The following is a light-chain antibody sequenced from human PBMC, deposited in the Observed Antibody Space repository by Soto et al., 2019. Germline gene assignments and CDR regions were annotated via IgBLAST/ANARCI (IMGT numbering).Light chain of an antibody. V-gene: IGKV2-28*01. CDR2: LGS. J-gene: IGKJ4*01. CDR3: MQTLRSPLI. CDR1: QSLLDSDDGNTY. Sequence: DIVMTQTPLSLTVTPGEPASISCRSSQSLLDSDDGNTYLDWYLQKPGQSPQLLIYLGSSRASGVPDRFSGSGSGTDFTLEISRVEAEDVGVYYCMQTLRSPLIVGGGTKVDIK.